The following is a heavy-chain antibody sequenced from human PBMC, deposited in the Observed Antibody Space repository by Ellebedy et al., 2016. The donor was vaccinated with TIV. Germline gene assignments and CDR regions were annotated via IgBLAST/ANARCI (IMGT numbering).Heavy chain of an antibody. Sequence: PGGSLRLSCAPSGFPLGNYAMSWVRQAPGKGLEWVSTISGSGDSIYYADSVRCRFTIYIDNSKNTLFLHMDSLRAEDTAVYYCATRPLTMIVLAEYFFDYWGQGTLVTVSS. CDR1: GFPLGNYA. CDR3: ATRPLTMIVLAEYFFDY. J-gene: IGHJ4*02. D-gene: IGHD3-22*01. V-gene: IGHV3-23*01. CDR2: ISGSGDSI.